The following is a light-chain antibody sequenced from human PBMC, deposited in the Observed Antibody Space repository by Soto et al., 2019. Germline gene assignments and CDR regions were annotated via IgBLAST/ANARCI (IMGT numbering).Light chain of an antibody. Sequence: DIQLTQSPSSVSASVGDRVTITCRTSQGISGYLLWFQQKPGKAPKLLISGAFALQSGVPSRFSGSGSGTVFTLTISSLQLGDFATYYCQQAKTYPRTFGPG. CDR2: GAF. CDR1: QGISGY. CDR3: QQAKTYPRT. V-gene: IGKV1-12*01. J-gene: IGKJ3*01.